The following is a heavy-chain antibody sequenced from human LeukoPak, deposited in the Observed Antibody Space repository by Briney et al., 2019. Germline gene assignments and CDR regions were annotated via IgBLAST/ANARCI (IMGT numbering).Heavy chain of an antibody. CDR3: ARVTGSITYIDF. D-gene: IGHD3-10*01. CDR1: GGSISSYF. V-gene: IGHV4-59*06. Sequence: SETLSLTCTVSGGSISSYFWSWIRQHPGKGLEWLGYIYYSGSTYYNPSLKSRVTISVDTSKNQFSLKLSSVTAADTAVYYCARVTGSITYIDFWGQGTLVTVSS. CDR2: IYYSGST. J-gene: IGHJ4*02.